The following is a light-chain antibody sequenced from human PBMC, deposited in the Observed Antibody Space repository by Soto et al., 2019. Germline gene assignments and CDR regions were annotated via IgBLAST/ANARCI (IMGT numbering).Light chain of an antibody. Sequence: DIQMTQSPTSLSASVGDRVTITCRASQDIRNFVAWYQQKPGKAPKLLIYAASTLQSGVTSRFSGSGSGTDFTLTINSLQPEDAATFSCQKYSSVPVFGPGTKVEIK. V-gene: IGKV1-27*01. J-gene: IGKJ3*01. CDR2: AAS. CDR1: QDIRNF. CDR3: QKYSSVPV.